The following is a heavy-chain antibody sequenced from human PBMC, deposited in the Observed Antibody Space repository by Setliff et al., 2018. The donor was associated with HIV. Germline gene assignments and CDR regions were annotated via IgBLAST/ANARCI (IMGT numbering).Heavy chain of an antibody. CDR3: ARRRSVALSPLDY. Sequence: SETLSLTCTVSGGSISSHYWSWIRQPPGKGLEWIGYIYYSGSTNYNPSLKSRVTISIDTSKDQLSLKLTSVTAADTAVYYCARRRSVALSPLDYWGQGALVTVSS. CDR1: GGSISSHY. J-gene: IGHJ4*02. V-gene: IGHV4-59*08. CDR2: IYYSGST.